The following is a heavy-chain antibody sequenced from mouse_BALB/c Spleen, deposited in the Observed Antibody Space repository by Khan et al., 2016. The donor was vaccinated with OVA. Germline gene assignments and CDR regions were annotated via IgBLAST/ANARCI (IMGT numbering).Heavy chain of an antibody. CDR3: ARMKPYWYFDV. CDR2: INTYTGAP. CDR1: GYTFTNYG. Sequence: QVQLQQSGPELKKPGETVKISCKASGYTFTNYGMNWVKQAPGKGLKWMGWINTYTGAPTYADDFKGRFAFSLETSASTAYLQINNLKNEDTATYCCARMKPYWYFDVWGAGTTVTVSS. V-gene: IGHV9-3-1*01. J-gene: IGHJ1*01.